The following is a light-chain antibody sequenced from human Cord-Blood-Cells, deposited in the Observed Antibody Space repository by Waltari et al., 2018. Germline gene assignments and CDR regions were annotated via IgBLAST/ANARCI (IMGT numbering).Light chain of an antibody. V-gene: IGKV1-39*01. J-gene: IGKJ1*01. CDR2: AAS. CDR1: QSISSY. CDR3: QQSYSTPWT. Sequence: DIQMPQSPSSLSASVAARVTITCRASQSISSYLNWYQQKPGKAPKLMIYAASSLQSGVPSRFSGSGSGTDFTLTISSLQPEDFATYYCQQSYSTPWTFGQGTKVEIK.